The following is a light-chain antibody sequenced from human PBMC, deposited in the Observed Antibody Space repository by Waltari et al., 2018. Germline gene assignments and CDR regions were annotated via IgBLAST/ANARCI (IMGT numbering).Light chain of an antibody. CDR2: GAS. J-gene: IGKJ2*01. CDR3: QQYDNWPPIT. V-gene: IGKV3-15*01. CDR1: QSIRSN. Sequence: EIVMTQTPATLSVSPGERATLSCGASQSIRSNLAWYRQKPGQAPRLLIYGASFRATGIPARFSGSGSGTEFTLTISSLQSEDFAIYYCQQYDNWPPITFGQGTKLEMK.